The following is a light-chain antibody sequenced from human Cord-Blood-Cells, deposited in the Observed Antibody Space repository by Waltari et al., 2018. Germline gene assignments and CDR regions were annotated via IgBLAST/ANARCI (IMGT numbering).Light chain of an antibody. CDR2: DVS. Sequence: QSALTQPASVSGSPGRSIPISCTGTSSDVGGYNYVPWYQQHPGKAPKLMLYDVSNRPSGVSNRFSGSKSGNTASLTISGLQAEDEADYYCSSYTSSSTYVFGTGTKVTVL. V-gene: IGLV2-14*01. CDR3: SSYTSSSTYV. J-gene: IGLJ1*01. CDR1: SSDVGGYNY.